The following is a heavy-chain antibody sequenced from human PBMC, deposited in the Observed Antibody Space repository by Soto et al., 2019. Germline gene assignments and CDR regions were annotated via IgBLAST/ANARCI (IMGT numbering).Heavy chain of an antibody. J-gene: IGHJ4*02. CDR3: ARVWREPNGEFDY. CDR2: IIPIFGTA. Sequence: GASVKVSCKASGGTFSSYAISWVRQAPGQGLEWMGGIIPIFGTANYAQKFQGRVTITADGSTSTAYMELSSLRSEDTAVYYCARVWREPNGEFDYWGQGTLVTVSS. V-gene: IGHV1-69*13. D-gene: IGHD1-26*01. CDR1: GGTFSSYA.